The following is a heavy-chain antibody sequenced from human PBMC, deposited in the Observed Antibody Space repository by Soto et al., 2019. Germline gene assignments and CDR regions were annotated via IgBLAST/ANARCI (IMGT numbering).Heavy chain of an antibody. CDR1: GASIYNGGYS. J-gene: IGHJ4*02. CDR3: ARGNVVAIDY. Sequence: SATLSLTCSVSGASIYNGGYSWCWIRQPPGKGLEWIGYIYHSGSTYYNPSLKSRVTISVDRSKNQFSLKLSSVTAADTAVYYCARGNVVAIDYWGQGTLVTVSS. D-gene: IGHD2-21*01. V-gene: IGHV4-30-2*01. CDR2: IYHSGST.